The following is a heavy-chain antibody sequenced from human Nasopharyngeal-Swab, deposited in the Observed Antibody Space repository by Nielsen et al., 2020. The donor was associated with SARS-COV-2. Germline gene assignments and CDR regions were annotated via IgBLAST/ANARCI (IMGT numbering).Heavy chain of an antibody. V-gene: IGHV4-34*01. CDR2: INHSGST. J-gene: IGHJ5*02. CDR1: SRSFSGYY. Sequence: SETLSLTCAVYSRSFSGYYWSWIRQPPGKGLEWIGEINHSGSTNYNPSLKSRVTISVDTSKNQFSLKLSSVTAADTAVYYCARRDPVVVVAALGIRLYDSTKFDPWGQGTLVTVSS. CDR3: ARRDPVVVVAALGIRLYDSTKFDP. D-gene: IGHD2-15*01.